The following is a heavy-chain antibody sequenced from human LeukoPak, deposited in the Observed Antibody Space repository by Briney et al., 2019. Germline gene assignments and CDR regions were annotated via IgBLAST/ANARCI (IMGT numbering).Heavy chain of an antibody. CDR2: VYYSGST. V-gene: IGHV4-31*03. Sequence: SETLSLTCTVSGGSISTGRYYWSWIRQHPGKGLEWIGYVYYSGSTYYNPSLKSRLTISVDTSENQFSLKLSSVTAADTAVYYCARGYYYDSSGYYPDAFDIWGQGTMVTVSS. CDR3: ARGYYYDSSGYYPDAFDI. CDR1: GGSISTGRYY. J-gene: IGHJ3*02. D-gene: IGHD3-22*01.